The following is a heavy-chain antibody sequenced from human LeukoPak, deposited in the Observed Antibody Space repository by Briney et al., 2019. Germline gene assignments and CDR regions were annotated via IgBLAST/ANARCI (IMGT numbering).Heavy chain of an antibody. V-gene: IGHV1-24*01. D-gene: IGHD3-10*01. CDR3: ATLSRAHTGMDV. CDR2: FDPEDGET. J-gene: IGHJ6*02. CDR1: GYTLTELS. Sequence: GASVKVSCKVSGYTLTELSMHWVRQAPGKGLEWMGGFDPEDGETIYAQKFQGRVTMTEDTSTDTAHMELSSLRSEDTAVYYCATLSRAHTGMDVWGQGTTVTVSS.